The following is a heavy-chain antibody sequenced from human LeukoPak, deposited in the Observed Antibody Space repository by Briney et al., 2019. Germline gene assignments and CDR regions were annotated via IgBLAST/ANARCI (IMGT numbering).Heavy chain of an antibody. CDR3: ARRYFYYGSGSYYDY. V-gene: IGHV4-39*01. D-gene: IGHD3-10*01. CDR1: GGSISSSSYY. CDR2: IYYSGST. J-gene: IGHJ4*02. Sequence: PSETLSLTCTVSGGSISSSSYYWGWIRQPPGKGLEWIGSIYYSGSTYYNPSLKSRVTISVDTSKNQFSLKLSSVTAADTAVYYCARRYFYYGSGSYYDYWGQGTLVTVSS.